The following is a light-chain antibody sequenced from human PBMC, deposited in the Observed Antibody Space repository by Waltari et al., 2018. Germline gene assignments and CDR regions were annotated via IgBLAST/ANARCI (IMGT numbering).Light chain of an antibody. CDR2: KAS. CDR1: QSVNSW. V-gene: IGKV1-5*03. Sequence: DIQMTQSPSTLSASIGDRVTITCRASQSVNSWLAWYQQKPGKAPKLLIYKASNLDSGVPSRFSGGGSGTEFTLTISSLQPDEFATYYCQQYNSYSLWTFGQGTKVEIK. CDR3: QQYNSYSLWT. J-gene: IGKJ1*01.